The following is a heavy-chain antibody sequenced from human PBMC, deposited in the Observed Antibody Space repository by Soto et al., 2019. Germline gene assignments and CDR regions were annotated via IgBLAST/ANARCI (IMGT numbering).Heavy chain of an antibody. D-gene: IGHD3-10*01. CDR2: ISYDGSNK. Sequence: LXLSCAASRFTFSSYSMHWVRQAPCKGLEWVAVISYDGSNKYYADSVKGRFTISRDNSKNTLYLQMNSLRAEDTAVYYCARGRLWFGELLSPGDYWGQGTLVTVSS. CDR3: ARGRLWFGELLSPGDY. J-gene: IGHJ4*02. CDR1: RFTFSSYS. V-gene: IGHV3-30-3*01.